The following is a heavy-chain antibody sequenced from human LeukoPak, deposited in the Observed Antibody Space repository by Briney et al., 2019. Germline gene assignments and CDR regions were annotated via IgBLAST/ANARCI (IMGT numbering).Heavy chain of an antibody. J-gene: IGHJ6*02. V-gene: IGHV4-34*01. CDR2: INHSGST. Sequence: SETLSLTCAVYGGSFSGYYWSWIRQPPGKGLEWIGEINHSGSTNYNPSLKSRVTISVDTSKNQFSLKLSSVTAADTAVYYCARTILLWFGEYYGMDVRGQGTTVTVSS. CDR1: GGSFSGYY. CDR3: ARTILLWFGEYYGMDV. D-gene: IGHD3-10*01.